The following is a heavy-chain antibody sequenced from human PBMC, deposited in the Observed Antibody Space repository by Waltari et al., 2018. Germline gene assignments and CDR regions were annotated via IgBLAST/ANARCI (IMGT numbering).Heavy chain of an antibody. J-gene: IGHJ3*02. CDR1: GYTFTDYY. D-gene: IGHD2-15*01. V-gene: IGHV1-69-2*01. CDR3: ATSRYCSGGSCFHGAFDI. CDR2: VDPEDGET. Sequence: EVQLVQSGAEVKKPGATVKISCKVSGYTFTDYYMHWVQQAPGKGLEWMGLVDPEDGETIYEEKFQGRVTITADTSTDTAYMELSSLRSEDTAVYYCATSRYCSGGSCFHGAFDIWGQGTMVTVSS.